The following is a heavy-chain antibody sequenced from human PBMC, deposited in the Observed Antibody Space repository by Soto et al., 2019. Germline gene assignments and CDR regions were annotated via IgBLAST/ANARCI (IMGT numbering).Heavy chain of an antibody. D-gene: IGHD2-15*01. J-gene: IGHJ4*02. CDR2: ISGSGGST. Sequence: PGGSLRLSCAASGFNFRSYSMSWVRQAPGKGLEWVSAISGSGGSTYYADSVKGRFTISRDNSKNTLYLQMNSLRAEDTAVYYCAKGGSGRRVDYFDYWGQGTLVTVSS. CDR1: GFNFRSYS. V-gene: IGHV3-23*01. CDR3: AKGGSGRRVDYFDY.